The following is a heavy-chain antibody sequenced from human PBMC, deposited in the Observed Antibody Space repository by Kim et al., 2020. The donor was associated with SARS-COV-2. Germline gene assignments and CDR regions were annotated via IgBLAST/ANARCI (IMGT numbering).Heavy chain of an antibody. Sequence: DSVKGRFTISVDSSKNTLYLQMNNLRAEDTAVYYCAKDVYYYDGSGYFDYWGQGALVTVSS. D-gene: IGHD3-22*01. CDR3: AKDVYYYDGSGYFDY. J-gene: IGHJ4*02. V-gene: IGHV3-23*01.